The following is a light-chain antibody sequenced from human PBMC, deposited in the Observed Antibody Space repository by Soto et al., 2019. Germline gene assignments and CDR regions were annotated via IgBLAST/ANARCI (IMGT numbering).Light chain of an antibody. J-gene: IGKJ4*01. V-gene: IGKV1-17*03. Sequence: DIQMTQSPSAMSASVGDRVIITCRASQDINNSLVWFQQKPGKVPKRLISAASSLQSGVPSRFSGSGPGTEFTLTISSLQPEDFATYYCLQHTSYPLTFGGGTKVDIK. CDR2: AAS. CDR1: QDINNS. CDR3: LQHTSYPLT.